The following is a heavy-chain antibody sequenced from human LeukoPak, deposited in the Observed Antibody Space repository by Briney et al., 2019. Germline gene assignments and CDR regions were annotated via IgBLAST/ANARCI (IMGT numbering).Heavy chain of an antibody. V-gene: IGHV3-30*04. CDR3: ARDPSGRYYSNLDY. D-gene: IGHD1-26*01. CDR1: GFTFSSCA. Sequence: GGSLRLSCAASGFTFSSCALHWVRQAPGKGLEWVAVISYDGSNKYYADSVKGRFTIPRDNSKNTVYLQMNSLTAEDTAVYYCARDPSGRYYSNLDYWGQGTLVTVSS. CDR2: ISYDGSNK. J-gene: IGHJ4*02.